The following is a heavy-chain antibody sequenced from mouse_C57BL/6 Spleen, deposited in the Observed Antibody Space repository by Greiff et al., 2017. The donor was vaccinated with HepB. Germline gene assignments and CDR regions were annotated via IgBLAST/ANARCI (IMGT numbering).Heavy chain of an antibody. Sequence: VQLQQSGPELVKPGASVKISCKASGYAFSSSWMNWVKQRPGKGLEWIGRIYPGDGDTNYNGKFKGKATLTADKSSSTAYMQLSSLTSEDSAVYVCALYYSNYPYAMDYWGQGTSVTVSS. CDR3: ALYYSNYPYAMDY. CDR2: IYPGDGDT. D-gene: IGHD2-5*01. CDR1: GYAFSSSW. J-gene: IGHJ4*01. V-gene: IGHV1-82*01.